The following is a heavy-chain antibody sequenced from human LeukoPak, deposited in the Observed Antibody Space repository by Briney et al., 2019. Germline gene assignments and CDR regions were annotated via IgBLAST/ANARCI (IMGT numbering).Heavy chain of an antibody. CDR2: IYYSGST. CDR3: ASTSGSYPRLFDY. CDR1: GGSISSYY. D-gene: IGHD1-26*01. Sequence: SETLSLTCTVSGGSISSYYWSWIRQPPGKGPEWIGSIYYSGSTYYNPSLKSRVTISVDTSKNQFSLKLSSVTAADTAVYYCASTSGSYPRLFDYWGQGTLVTVSS. J-gene: IGHJ4*02. V-gene: IGHV4-59*12.